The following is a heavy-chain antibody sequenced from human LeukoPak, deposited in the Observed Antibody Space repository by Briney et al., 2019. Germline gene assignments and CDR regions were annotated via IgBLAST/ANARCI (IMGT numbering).Heavy chain of an antibody. J-gene: IGHJ6*03. CDR1: VGSFSDYY. V-gene: IGHV4-34*01. CDR2: MSPSGSS. CDR3: ARGRQDVNMILVVMAGVSYYLDV. Sequence: PSETLSLTRAVYVGSFSDYYWTWIRQTPAKGGEGIGDMSPSGSSNYNPYLKSRVNISVATSETQFSLKLRSVTAADTAVYYCARGRQDVNMILVVMAGVSYYLDVWSKGTTVTVS. D-gene: IGHD3-22*01.